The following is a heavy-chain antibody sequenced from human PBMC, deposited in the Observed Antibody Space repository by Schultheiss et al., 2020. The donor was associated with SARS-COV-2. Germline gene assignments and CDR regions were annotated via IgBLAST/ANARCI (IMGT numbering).Heavy chain of an antibody. CDR3: AREVYQPGGAWYYYYGMDV. D-gene: IGHD2-2*01. V-gene: IGHV4-59*01. J-gene: IGHJ6*02. Sequence: SQTLSLTCTVSGGSISSYYWSWIRQPPGKGLEWIGYIYYSESTNYNPSLKSRVTISVDTSKNQFSLKLSSVTAADTAVYYCAREVYQPGGAWYYYYGMDVWGQGTTVTVSS. CDR2: IYYSEST. CDR1: GGSISSYY.